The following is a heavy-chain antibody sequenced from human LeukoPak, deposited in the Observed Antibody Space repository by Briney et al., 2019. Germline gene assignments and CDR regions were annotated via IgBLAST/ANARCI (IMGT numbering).Heavy chain of an antibody. J-gene: IGHJ4*02. CDR3: ARAGGSTVSHSDY. V-gene: IGHV3-7*03. CDR1: TFTFSDYW. D-gene: IGHD4-17*01. Sequence: GSLRLSCVVSTFTFSDYWMSWVRQAPGKGLEWVANIKQDGSEKYYVDSVKGRFTISRDNAKNSLYLQMNSLRVEDTAVYYCARAGGSTVSHSDYWGREPWSPSPQ. CDR2: IKQDGSEK.